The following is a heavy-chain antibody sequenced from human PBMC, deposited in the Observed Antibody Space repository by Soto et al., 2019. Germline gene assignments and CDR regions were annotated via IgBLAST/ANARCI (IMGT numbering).Heavy chain of an antibody. D-gene: IGHD3-10*01. J-gene: IGHJ4*02. CDR2: IWNDGSNK. V-gene: IGHV3-33*01. Sequence: QVQLVESGGGVVQPGRSLRLSCAASGFTFSSYGMHWVRQAPGKGLEWVAVIWNDGSNKYYADSVKGRFTISRDNSKHTLYLQMNSLRDEDTAVYYCAREDYGSGSFDYWGQGTLVTVSS. CDR3: AREDYGSGSFDY. CDR1: GFTFSSYG.